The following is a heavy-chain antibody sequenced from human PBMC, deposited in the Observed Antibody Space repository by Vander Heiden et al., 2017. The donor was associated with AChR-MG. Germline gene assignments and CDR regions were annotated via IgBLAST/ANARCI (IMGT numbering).Heavy chain of an antibody. CDR3: ARDHNWGFDY. CDR2: SRSSTTSI. Sequence: EVQLVESGGGLVQPGGSLRLSCAASGFTFSDYSMNWVRQSPGKGLEWLSYSRSSTTSIYYADSVKGRFTISRDNAKNSLDLQMNSLRDEDTAVYYCARDHNWGFDYWGQGTLVTVSS. CDR1: GFTFSDYS. J-gene: IGHJ4*02. D-gene: IGHD7-27*01. V-gene: IGHV3-48*02.